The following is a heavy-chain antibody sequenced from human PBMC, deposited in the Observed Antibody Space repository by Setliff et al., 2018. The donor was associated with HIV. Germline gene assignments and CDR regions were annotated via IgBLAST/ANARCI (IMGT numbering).Heavy chain of an antibody. CDR2: IYHSGST. Sequence: PSETLSLTCSVSGDSISTGNWWSWVRQPPGKGLEWIGEIYHSGSTNYNPSLKSRVTLSVDKSNNHLSLNLTSVTAADTGVYYCAMRVYDFWSGLVGQYYYMDVWGKGTTVTVSS. V-gene: IGHV4-4*02. CDR3: AMRVYDFWSGLVGQYYYMDV. D-gene: IGHD3-3*01. CDR1: GDSISTGNW. J-gene: IGHJ6*03.